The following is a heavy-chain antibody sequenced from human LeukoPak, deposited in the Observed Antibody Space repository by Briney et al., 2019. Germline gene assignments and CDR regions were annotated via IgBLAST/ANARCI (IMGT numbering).Heavy chain of an antibody. CDR2: ISWNSGSI. V-gene: IGHV3-9*01. Sequence: GGSLRLSCAASGFTFDDYAMHWVRQAPGKGLEWVSGISWNSGSIGYADSVKGRFTISRDNAKNSLYLQMNSLRAEDTALYYCAKDISSGTGDYWGQGTLVTVSS. CDR3: AKDISSGTGDY. D-gene: IGHD3-22*01. J-gene: IGHJ4*02. CDR1: GFTFDDYA.